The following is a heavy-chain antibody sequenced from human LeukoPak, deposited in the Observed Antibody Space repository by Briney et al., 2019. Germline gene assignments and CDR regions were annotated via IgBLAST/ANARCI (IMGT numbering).Heavy chain of an antibody. CDR2: LSGSGITT. CDR1: GFTFSNSA. V-gene: IGHV3-23*01. J-gene: IGHJ4*01. CDR3: AKGIYSSGWSYFDY. D-gene: IGHD6-19*01. Sequence: GGSRRPSCEASGFTFSNSAMSWVVEAPGKGLKWVSTLSGSGITTYYADSVKGRFTISRDNSKNTLYLQMNSLRAEDTAVYYCAKGIYSSGWSYFDYWGHGTLVTVSS.